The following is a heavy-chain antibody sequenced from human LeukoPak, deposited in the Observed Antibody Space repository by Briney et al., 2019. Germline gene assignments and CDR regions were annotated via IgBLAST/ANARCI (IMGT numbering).Heavy chain of an antibody. CDR1: GYSISSGYY. V-gene: IGHV4-38-2*02. CDR3: ARVSGSSSYASFDY. D-gene: IGHD6-13*01. J-gene: IGHJ4*02. Sequence: SETLSLTCTVSGYSISSGYYWGWIRQPPGKGLEWIGSIYHSGSTYYNPSLKSRVTISVDTSKNQFSLKLSSVTAADTAVYYCARVSGSSSYASFDYWGQGTLVTVSS. CDR2: IYHSGST.